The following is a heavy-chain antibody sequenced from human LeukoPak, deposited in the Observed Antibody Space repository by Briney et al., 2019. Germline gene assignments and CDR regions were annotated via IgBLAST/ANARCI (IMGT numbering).Heavy chain of an antibody. V-gene: IGHV1-2*02. J-gene: IGHJ4*02. CDR2: INPNSGGT. CDR1: GYTFTGYY. CDR3: ARAEYCSSTSCYALLYD. Sequence: GASVKVSCKASGYTFTGYYMHWVRQAPGQGLEWMGWINPNSGGTNYAQKFQGRVTMTRDTSISTAYMELSRLRSDDTAVYYCARAEYCSSTSCYALLYDWGQGTLVTVSS. D-gene: IGHD2-2*01.